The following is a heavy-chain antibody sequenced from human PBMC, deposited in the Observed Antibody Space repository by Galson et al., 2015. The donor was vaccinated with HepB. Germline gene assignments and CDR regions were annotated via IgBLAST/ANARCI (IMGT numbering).Heavy chain of an antibody. D-gene: IGHD3-3*01. CDR1: GYSFTSYW. J-gene: IGHJ3*02. CDR2: IDPSDSYT. Sequence: QSGAEVKKPGESLRISCKGSGYSFTSYWISWVRQMPGKGLEWMGRIDPSDSYTNYSPSFQGHVTISADKSISTAYLQWSSLKASDTAMYYCARPADYDFWSGPGAFDIWGQGTMVTVSS. CDR3: ARPADYDFWSGPGAFDI. V-gene: IGHV5-10-1*01.